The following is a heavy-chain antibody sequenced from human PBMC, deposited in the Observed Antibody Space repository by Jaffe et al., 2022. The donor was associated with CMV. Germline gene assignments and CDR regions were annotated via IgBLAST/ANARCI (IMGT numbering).Heavy chain of an antibody. CDR3: ARAYCGGDCSIFRPNHFDY. J-gene: IGHJ4*02. CDR2: IYYSGST. CDR1: GGSISSSSYY. D-gene: IGHD2-21*02. Sequence: QLQLQESGPGLVKPSETLSLTCTVSGGSISSSSYYWGWIRQPPGKGLEWIGSIYYSGSTYYNPSLKSRVTISVDTSKNQFSLKLSSVTAADTAVYYCARAYCGGDCSIFRPNHFDYWGQGTLVTVSS. V-gene: IGHV4-39*01.